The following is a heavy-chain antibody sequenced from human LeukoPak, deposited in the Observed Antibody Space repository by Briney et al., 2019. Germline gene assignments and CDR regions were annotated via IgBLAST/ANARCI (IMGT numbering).Heavy chain of an antibody. CDR2: IYTSGST. V-gene: IGHV4-61*02. CDR1: GGSISSGSYY. Sequence: SETLSLTCTVSGGSISSGSYYWSWIRQPAGKGLEWIGRIYTSGSTNYNPPLKSRVTISVDTSKNQFSLKLSSVTAADTAVYYCARATAYYDFWSGYRETNYYYYYMDVWGKGTTVTVSS. D-gene: IGHD3-3*01. J-gene: IGHJ6*03. CDR3: ARATAYYDFWSGYRETNYYYYYMDV.